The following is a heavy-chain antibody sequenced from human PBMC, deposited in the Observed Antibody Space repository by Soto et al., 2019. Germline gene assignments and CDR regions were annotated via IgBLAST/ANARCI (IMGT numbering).Heavy chain of an antibody. CDR3: AKDPRDQGPQNDS. J-gene: IGHJ4*02. V-gene: IGHV3-23*01. Sequence: PGGSLRLSCAASGFTFSSYAMSWVRQAPGKGLEWVSSLSGYTGNTYYADSVKGRFTISRDNSKNTLYLQMNSLRAEDTAVYYWAKDPRDQGPQNDSWRQGTLVTVP. CDR1: GFTFSSYA. CDR2: LSGYTGNT.